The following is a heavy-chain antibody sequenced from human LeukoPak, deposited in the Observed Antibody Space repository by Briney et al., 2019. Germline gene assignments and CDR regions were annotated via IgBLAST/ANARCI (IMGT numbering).Heavy chain of an antibody. D-gene: IGHD3-22*01. J-gene: IGHJ3*02. V-gene: IGHV1-18*01. CDR2: ISAYNGNT. Sequence: ASVKVSCKASGYTFTSYGISWVRQAPGQGLEWMGWISAYNGNTNYAQKLQGRVTMTTDTSTSTAYMELRSLRAEDTAVYYCARVVYDSSGFYAFDIWGQGTMVTVSS. CDR1: GYTFTSYG. CDR3: ARVVYDSSGFYAFDI.